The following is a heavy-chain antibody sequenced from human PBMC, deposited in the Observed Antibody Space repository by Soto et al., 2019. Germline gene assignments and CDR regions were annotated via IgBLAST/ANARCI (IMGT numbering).Heavy chain of an antibody. D-gene: IGHD6-13*01. J-gene: IGHJ4*01. Sequence: PSETLSLTCSVSGGSISSGNYYWSWVRMPPGKGPEWIGYIYYSGTTYYNPSLKSRITISIDTSKSRFSLKLSSVTAADTAVYYCARFQQLVPGYYFDYWGQGILVTRSS. CDR1: GGSISSGNYY. CDR2: IYYSGTT. V-gene: IGHV4-30-4*01. CDR3: ARFQQLVPGYYFDY.